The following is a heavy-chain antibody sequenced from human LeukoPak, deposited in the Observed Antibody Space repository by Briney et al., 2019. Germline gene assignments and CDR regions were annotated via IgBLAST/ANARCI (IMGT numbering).Heavy chain of an antibody. V-gene: IGHV1-69*05. D-gene: IGHD1-26*01. Sequence: SVKVSCKASGGTFSSYAISWVRQAPGQGLEWMGGIIPIFGTANYAQKFQGRVTMTRDMSTSTDYMELSSLRSEDTAIYYCARDNSVGDNAWWFDPWGQGTLVTVSS. CDR3: ARDNSVGDNAWWFDP. CDR2: IIPIFGTA. J-gene: IGHJ5*02. CDR1: GGTFSSYA.